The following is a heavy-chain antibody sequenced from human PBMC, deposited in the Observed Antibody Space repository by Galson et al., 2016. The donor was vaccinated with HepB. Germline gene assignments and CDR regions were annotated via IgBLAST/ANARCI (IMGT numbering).Heavy chain of an antibody. V-gene: IGHV3-13*01. Sequence: SLRLSCAASGFTFSIHDMHWVRQVTGKGLEWVSAIETAGETYYPDSVKGRFTISRENAKNSLYLRMNDLGAGDTAVYYCARGKSLLTMPWNYGLDVWGKGTAVTVSS. D-gene: IGHD1-1*01. CDR3: ARGKSLLTMPWNYGLDV. J-gene: IGHJ6*04. CDR2: IETAGET. CDR1: GFTFSIHD.